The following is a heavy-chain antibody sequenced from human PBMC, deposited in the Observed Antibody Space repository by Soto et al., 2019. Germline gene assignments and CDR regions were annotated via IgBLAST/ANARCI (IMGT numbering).Heavy chain of an antibody. J-gene: IGHJ4*02. D-gene: IGHD4-17*01. CDR2: ISSSGGIT. CDR1: EFTFSSYS. Sequence: EVQLLESGGGLVQPGGSLRLSCVASEFTFSSYSMSWVRQAPGKGLEWVSVISSSGGITYYADSVKGRFTISRDNSKNTLYLQMSSLRAEDTAVCHCAKYRAVTRSPHDRWGQGTLVTVSS. V-gene: IGHV3-23*01. CDR3: AKYRAVTRSPHDR.